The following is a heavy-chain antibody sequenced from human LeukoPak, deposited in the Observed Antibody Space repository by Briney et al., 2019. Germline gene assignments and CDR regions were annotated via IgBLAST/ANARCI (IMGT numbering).Heavy chain of an antibody. J-gene: IGHJ4*02. CDR2: IIPIFGTA. D-gene: IGHD1-26*01. CDR1: GGTFSSYA. Sequence: ASVNVSCKASGGTFSSYAISWVRQAPGQGLEWMGGIIPIFGTANYAQKFQGRVTITADESTSTAYMELSSLRSEDTAVYYCAGDKNSGSYSYYFDFWGQGTLVTVSS. V-gene: IGHV1-69*13. CDR3: AGDKNSGSYSYYFDF.